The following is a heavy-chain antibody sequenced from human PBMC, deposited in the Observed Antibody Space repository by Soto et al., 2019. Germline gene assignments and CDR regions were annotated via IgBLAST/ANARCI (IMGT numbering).Heavy chain of an antibody. J-gene: IGHJ4*02. CDR1: GYTFTSYG. Sequence: QVQLVKSGAEVKKPGASVKVSCKASGYTFTSYGISWVRQAPGQGLEWMGWISAYNGNTNYAQKLQGRVTMTTDTSTSTAYMELRSLRSDDTAVYYCASAWTPPWGSYLAIDYWGQGTLVTVSS. CDR3: ASAWTPPWGSYLAIDY. V-gene: IGHV1-18*01. CDR2: ISAYNGNT. D-gene: IGHD3-16*02.